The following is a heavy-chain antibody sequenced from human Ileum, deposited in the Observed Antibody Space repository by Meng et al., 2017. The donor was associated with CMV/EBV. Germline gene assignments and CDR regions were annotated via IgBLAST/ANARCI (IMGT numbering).Heavy chain of an antibody. Sequence: SETLSPTCTVSGGSISSNTYYWGWIRQPPGKDLEWIGIFYYSGYTYYNPSLKSRVTFSLDTSRSQFSLTLSSVTAADTAVYYCWSIRPTVGNTLGLIIDSWGQG. CDR1: GGSISSNTYY. CDR2: FYYSGYT. CDR3: WSIRPTVGNTLGLIIDS. D-gene: IGHD1-26*01. J-gene: IGHJ4*02. V-gene: IGHV4-39*07.